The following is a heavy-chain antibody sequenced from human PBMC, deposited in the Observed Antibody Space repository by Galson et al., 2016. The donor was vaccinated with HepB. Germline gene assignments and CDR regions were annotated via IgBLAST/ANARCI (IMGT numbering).Heavy chain of an antibody. CDR2: ISWNSGRV. CDR1: GFNYDNYA. V-gene: IGHV3-9*01. D-gene: IGHD2-15*01. CDR3: AKETVSRWQLLRTFYGMDA. J-gene: IGHJ6*02. Sequence: SLRLSCAASGFNYDNYAMHWVRQAPGKGLEWVSGISWNSGRVGYVDSVKGRFTISRDNAKNSLYLQMNSLRPEDTAMYYCAKETVSRWQLLRTFYGMDAWGQATTVTVSS.